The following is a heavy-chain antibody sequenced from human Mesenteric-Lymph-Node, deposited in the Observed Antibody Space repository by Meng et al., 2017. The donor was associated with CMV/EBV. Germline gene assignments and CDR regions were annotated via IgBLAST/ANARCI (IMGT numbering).Heavy chain of an antibody. D-gene: IGHD2-2*01. CDR1: GYTFTYYY. J-gene: IGHJ5*02. CDR2: INPNSGGT. Sequence: ASVKVSCKASGYTFTYYYMHWVRQAPGQGLEWMGWINPNSGGTNYAQKFQGRVTMTRDTSISTAYMELSRLRSDDTAVYYCARAGYCSSTSCYYNWFDPWGQGTLVTVSS. CDR3: ARAGYCSSTSCYYNWFDP. V-gene: IGHV1-2*02.